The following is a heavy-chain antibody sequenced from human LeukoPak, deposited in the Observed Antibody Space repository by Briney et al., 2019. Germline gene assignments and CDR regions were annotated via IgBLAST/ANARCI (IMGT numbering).Heavy chain of an antibody. D-gene: IGHD6-13*01. CDR1: GGTFSTYA. J-gene: IGHJ4*02. V-gene: IGHV1-69*04. Sequence: SVKVSCKASGGTFSTYAISWVRQAPGQGLGWGGRIVPILGTANYAQNFQGRVTITADRSTTTAYMELSSLRSEDTAVYYCARVPQGSSWPYYFDYWGQGTLVTVSS. CDR2: IVPILGTA. CDR3: ARVPQGSSWPYYFDY.